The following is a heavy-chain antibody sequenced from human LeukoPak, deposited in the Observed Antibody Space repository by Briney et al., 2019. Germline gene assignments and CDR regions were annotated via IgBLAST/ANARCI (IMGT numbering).Heavy chain of an antibody. CDR1: GFTFSSYA. V-gene: IGHV3-23*01. CDR2: ISANGDTT. CDR3: AKEGRIEAGTGDYFDN. Sequence: GGSLRHSCAASGFTFSSYAMSWVRQAPGKGLQGVSGISANGDTTKYADSVKGRFTISRDNAKITVLLQMNSLRADDTAVYYCAKEGRIEAGTGDYFDNWGQGTLVTVSS. J-gene: IGHJ4*02. D-gene: IGHD6-13*01.